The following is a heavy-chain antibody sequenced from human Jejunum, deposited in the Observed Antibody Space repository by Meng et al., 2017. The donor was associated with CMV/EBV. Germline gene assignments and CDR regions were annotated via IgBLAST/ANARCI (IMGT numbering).Heavy chain of an antibody. V-gene: IGHV3-23*01. D-gene: IGHD2-8*01. CDR1: GFTFRNFA. CDR3: AKDSPILMQYANYFDS. CDR2: ISGTTGRT. Sequence: SGFTFRNFAMYWFRQAPGKGLEWVSVISGTTGRTYYSDSVMGRFTISRDNSKNTLYLQMNSLRAEDTAVYYCAKDSPILMQYANYFDSWGQGTLVTVSS. J-gene: IGHJ4*02.